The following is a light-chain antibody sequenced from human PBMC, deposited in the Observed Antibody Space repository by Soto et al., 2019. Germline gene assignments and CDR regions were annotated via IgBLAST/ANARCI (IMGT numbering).Light chain of an antibody. CDR1: SSDVGGYNY. Sequence: QSALTQPASVSGSPGQSITISCTGTSSDVGGYNYVSWYQQHPGKAPKLMIYDVSNRPSGGSNRFSGSKSGNTASLTISGRQAEDEDDYYCSSYTTSGSLVFGGGTKLTVL. CDR3: SSYTTSGSLV. CDR2: DVS. J-gene: IGLJ2*01. V-gene: IGLV2-14*01.